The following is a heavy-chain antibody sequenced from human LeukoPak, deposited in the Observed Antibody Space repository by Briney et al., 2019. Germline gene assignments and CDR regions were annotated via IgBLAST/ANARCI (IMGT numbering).Heavy chain of an antibody. J-gene: IGHJ4*02. CDR2: IGGTGVRT. Sequence: GGSLRLSCASSGFTFSSYAMSWVRQAPGKGLEWVSTIGGTGVRTYYADSVKGRFTISRDNSKNTLYLQMNSLRAEDTAVYYCAKSDTPWGSWYYFDYWGQGTLVTVSS. CDR1: GFTFSSYA. D-gene: IGHD6-13*01. CDR3: AKSDTPWGSWYYFDY. V-gene: IGHV3-23*01.